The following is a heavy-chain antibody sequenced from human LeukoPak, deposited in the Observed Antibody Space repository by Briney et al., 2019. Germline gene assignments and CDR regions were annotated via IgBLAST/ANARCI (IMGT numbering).Heavy chain of an antibody. CDR2: INTEASST. CDR3: ARDLGGDYGIFDY. J-gene: IGHJ4*02. V-gene: IGHV3-74*01. D-gene: IGHD4-17*01. CDR1: GFSFRTYW. Sequence: GGSLRLSCAASGFSFRTYWMHWVRQAPGKGLVWVSRINTEASSTSYADSVKGRFTIPRDNAKNSLYLQMHSLRAEDTAVYYCARDLGGDYGIFDYWGQGTLVTVSS.